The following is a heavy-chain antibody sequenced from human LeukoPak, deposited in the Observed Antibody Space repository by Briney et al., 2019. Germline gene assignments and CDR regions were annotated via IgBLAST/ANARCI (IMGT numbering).Heavy chain of an antibody. Sequence: SETLSLTCAVYGGSFSGYYWSWIRQPPGKGLEWIGEINHSGSTNYNPSLKSRVTISVDTSKNQFSLKLSSVTAADTAVYYCARGRGITMVRGVIDYWGQGTLVTVSS. CDR1: GGSFSGYY. J-gene: IGHJ4*02. D-gene: IGHD3-10*01. CDR2: INHSGST. CDR3: ARGRGITMVRGVIDY. V-gene: IGHV4-34*01.